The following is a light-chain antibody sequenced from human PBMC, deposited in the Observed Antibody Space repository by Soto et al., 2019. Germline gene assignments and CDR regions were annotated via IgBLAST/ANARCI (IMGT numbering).Light chain of an antibody. CDR3: QQYGSSPPN. V-gene: IGKV3-20*01. CDR1: QSVSSSY. CDR2: GAS. J-gene: IGKJ5*01. Sequence: IVLTHSPGTLSLSPGERATLSCRASQSVSSSYLAWYQQKPGQAPRLLIYGASSRATGIPDRFSGSGSGTDFTLTISRLESEDFAVYYCQQYGSSPPNFGQGTRLEIK.